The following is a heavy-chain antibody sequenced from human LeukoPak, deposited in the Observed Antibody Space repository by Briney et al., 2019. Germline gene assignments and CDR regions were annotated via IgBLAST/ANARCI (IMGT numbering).Heavy chain of an antibody. J-gene: IGHJ4*02. CDR1: GFTVSSNY. CDR2: IYSGGST. CDR3: AKDLGFIVGGGY. D-gene: IGHD1-26*01. Sequence: PGGSLRLSCAASGFTVSSNYMSWVRQAPGKGLEWVSVIYSGGSTYYADSVKGRFAISRDNSKNTLYLQMNSLRAEDTAVYYCAKDLGFIVGGGYWGQGTLVTVSS. V-gene: IGHV3-53*01.